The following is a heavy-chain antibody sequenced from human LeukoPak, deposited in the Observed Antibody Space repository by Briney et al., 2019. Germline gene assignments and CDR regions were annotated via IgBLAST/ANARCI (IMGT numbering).Heavy chain of an antibody. CDR2: ISSSGSTI. V-gene: IGHV3-48*03. CDR3: ANVGLRYFDWLLVSNDY. J-gene: IGHJ4*02. D-gene: IGHD3-9*01. Sequence: GGSLRLSCAASGFTFSSYEMNWVRQAPGKGLEWVSYISSSGSTIYYADSVKGRFTISRDNAKNSLYLQMNSLRAEDTAVYYCANVGLRYFDWLLVSNDYWGQGTLVTVSS. CDR1: GFTFSSYE.